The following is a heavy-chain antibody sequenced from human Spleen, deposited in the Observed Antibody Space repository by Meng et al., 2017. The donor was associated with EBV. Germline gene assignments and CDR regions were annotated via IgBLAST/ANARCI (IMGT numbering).Heavy chain of an antibody. CDR3: SRDLAGPFDD. CDR2: INENGRTT. Sequence: LVYLWGPWTFYCAVCVFSLSTFWMHWARQVPGKGLVGIARINENGRTTTSADSVKGRFTNSRDNTRNTLFLQMNSLRAEDTAVYFCSRDLAGPFDDWGQGTLVTVSS. CDR1: VFSLSTFW. V-gene: IGHV3-74*01. J-gene: IGHJ4*02.